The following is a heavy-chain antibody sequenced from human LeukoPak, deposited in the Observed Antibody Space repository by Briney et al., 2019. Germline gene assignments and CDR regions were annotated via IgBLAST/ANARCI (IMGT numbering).Heavy chain of an antibody. CDR3: ARGGGRPTYYDYVWGSYRSYYFDY. Sequence: GGSLRLSCAASGFTFSRYGMHWVRQAPGKGLEWVAFIRYDGSNKYYADSVKGRFTISRDNSKNTMYLQMNSLRAEDTAVYYCARGGGRPTYYDYVWGSYRSYYFDYWGQGTLVTVSS. J-gene: IGHJ4*02. V-gene: IGHV3-30*02. CDR2: IRYDGSNK. D-gene: IGHD3-16*02. CDR1: GFTFSRYG.